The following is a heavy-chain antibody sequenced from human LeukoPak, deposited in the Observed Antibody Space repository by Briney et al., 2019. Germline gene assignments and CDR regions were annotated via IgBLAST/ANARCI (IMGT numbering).Heavy chain of an antibody. V-gene: IGHV1-2*02. Sequence: ASVKVSCKASGYTFTGYYMHWVRQAPGQGLEWMGWINPNSGGTNYAQKFQGGVTMTRDTSISTAYMELSRLRSDDTAVYYCARGDEGSPFATLDYWGQGTLVTVSS. CDR3: ARGDEGSPFATLDY. CDR2: INPNSGGT. D-gene: IGHD1-26*01. J-gene: IGHJ4*02. CDR1: GYTFTGYY.